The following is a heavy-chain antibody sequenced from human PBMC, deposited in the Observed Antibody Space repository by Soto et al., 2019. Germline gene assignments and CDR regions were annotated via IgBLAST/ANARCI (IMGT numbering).Heavy chain of an antibody. J-gene: IGHJ5*02. Sequence: SVKVSCKASGGTFSSSAISWVRQAPGQGLEWMGGIIPIFRTPDYAQKFQGRVTITADESTTTAFMELSSLRSEDTAVYYCARDLPGGPPGDGDWFDPWGQGALVTVSS. D-gene: IGHD3-10*01. CDR3: ARDLPGGPPGDGDWFDP. CDR2: IIPIFRTP. V-gene: IGHV1-69*13. CDR1: GGTFSSSA.